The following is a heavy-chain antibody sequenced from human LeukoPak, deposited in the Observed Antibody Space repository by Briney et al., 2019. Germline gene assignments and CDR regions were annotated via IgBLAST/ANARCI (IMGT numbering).Heavy chain of an antibody. CDR1: GLTFSNFA. CDR3: ATVLHASMTTWAAFDT. V-gene: IGHV3-23*01. J-gene: IGHJ3*02. CDR2: LSASGGGT. Sequence: GGSLRLSCAASGLTFSNFAMTWVRQTPGKGLEWVSALSASGGGTFYAPSVKGRFTISRDNSKNTVSLQMNNLRAEDTALYYCATVLHASMTTWAAFDTWGQGTMVTVSS. D-gene: IGHD4-11*01.